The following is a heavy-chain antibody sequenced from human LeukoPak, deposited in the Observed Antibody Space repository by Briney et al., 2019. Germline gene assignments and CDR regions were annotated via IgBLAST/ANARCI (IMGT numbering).Heavy chain of an antibody. J-gene: IGHJ4*02. D-gene: IGHD3-22*01. Sequence: ASVKVSCKASGYTFTSYGISWVRQAPGQGLEWMGWISAYNGNTNYAQKLQGRVTMTTDTSTSTAYMELRSLRSDDTAVYYCARPYYDSSAPPYNYWGQGTLVTVSS. CDR1: GYTFTSYG. CDR3: ARPYYDSSAPPYNY. V-gene: IGHV1-18*01. CDR2: ISAYNGNT.